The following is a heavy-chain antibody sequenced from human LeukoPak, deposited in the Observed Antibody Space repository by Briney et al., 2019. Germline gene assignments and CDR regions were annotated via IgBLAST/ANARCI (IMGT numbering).Heavy chain of an antibody. D-gene: IGHD3-22*01. J-gene: IGHJ4*02. CDR2: IYTSGST. CDR1: GGSISSGSYY. Sequence: PSETLSLTCTVSGGSISSGSYYWSWIRQPAGKGLEWIGRIYTSGSTNYNPSLKSRVTISVDTSKNQFSLKLSSVTAADTAVYYCARDVRYYDSSGYSNYFDYWGQGTLVTVSS. V-gene: IGHV4-61*02. CDR3: ARDVRYYDSSGYSNYFDY.